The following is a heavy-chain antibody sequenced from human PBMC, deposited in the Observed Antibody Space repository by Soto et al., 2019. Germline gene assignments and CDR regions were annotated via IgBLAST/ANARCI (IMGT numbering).Heavy chain of an antibody. CDR2: ISYDGSNK. Sequence: LRLSCAASGFTFSSYGMHWVRQAPGKGLEWVAVISYDGSNKYYADSVKGRFTISRDNSKNTLYLQMNSLRAEDTAVYYCAKARWLLTPRYYYGMDVWGQGTTVTVSS. J-gene: IGHJ6*02. CDR3: AKARWLLTPRYYYGMDV. D-gene: IGHD3-22*01. V-gene: IGHV3-30*18. CDR1: GFTFSSYG.